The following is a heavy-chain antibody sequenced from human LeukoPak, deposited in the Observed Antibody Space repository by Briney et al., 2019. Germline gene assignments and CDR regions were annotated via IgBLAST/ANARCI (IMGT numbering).Heavy chain of an antibody. D-gene: IGHD3-10*01. CDR1: GGSISSYY. J-gene: IGHJ4*02. CDR2: IYYSGST. Sequence: SETLSLTCTVSGGSISSYYWSCIRPPPGKGLGRIGYIYYSGSTNYNPSLKSRVTISVDTSKNKFSLKLSSVTAADTAVYYCARGYGSGSYYPFWGQGTRVTVSS. V-gene: IGHV4-59*12. CDR3: ARGYGSGSYYPF.